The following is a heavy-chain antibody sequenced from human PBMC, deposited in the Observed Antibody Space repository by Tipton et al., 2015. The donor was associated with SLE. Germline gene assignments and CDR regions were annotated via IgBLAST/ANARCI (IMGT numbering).Heavy chain of an antibody. Sequence: TLSLTCAVSGGSISSGGYSWSWIRQPPGKGLEWIGYIYHSGSTYYNPSLKSRVTISVDTSKNQFSLKLSSVTAADTAVYYCARVYDWGSWFDPWGQGTLVTVSS. D-gene: IGHD7-27*01. CDR2: IYHSGST. CDR1: GGSISSGGYS. J-gene: IGHJ5*02. CDR3: ARVYDWGSWFDP. V-gene: IGHV4-30-2*01.